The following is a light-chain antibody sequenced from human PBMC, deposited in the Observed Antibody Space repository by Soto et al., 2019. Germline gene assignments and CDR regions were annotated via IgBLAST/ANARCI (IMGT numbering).Light chain of an antibody. CDR3: QQLNGYLALT. J-gene: IGKJ4*01. CDR2: DAS. Sequence: DIQLTQSPSFLSASIGDRVTITCRASQDISNYLAWYQQKPGKAPRLPIYDASTLQSGVPSRFSGSRSGTEFTLTISSLQPEDFATYYCQQLNGYLALTFGGGTKVDIK. CDR1: QDISNY. V-gene: IGKV1-9*01.